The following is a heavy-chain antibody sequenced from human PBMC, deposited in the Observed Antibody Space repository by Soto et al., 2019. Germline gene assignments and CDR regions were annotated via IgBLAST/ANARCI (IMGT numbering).Heavy chain of an antibody. J-gene: IGHJ4*02. D-gene: IGHD3-22*01. CDR3: ARGGARAMIEFSPNY. CDR1: GFTFSSYS. CDR2: ISSSSSYI. V-gene: IGHV3-21*01. Sequence: EVQLVESGGGLVKPGGSLRLSCAASGFTFSSYSMNWVRQAPGKGLEWVSSISSSSSYIYDADSVKGRFTIPRNNAKKSLYLQMNRLRAEDTAVYYLARGGARAMIEFSPNYWGQGTLVTVSS.